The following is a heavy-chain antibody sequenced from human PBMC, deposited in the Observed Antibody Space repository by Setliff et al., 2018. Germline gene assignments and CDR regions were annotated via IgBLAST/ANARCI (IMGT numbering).Heavy chain of an antibody. V-gene: IGHV1-69*05. Sequence: GASVKVSCKASGYTFTGYYMHWVRQVPGQGLEWMGGIIPILGTTDYAQNFQGRVTITTDESTSSAYLETSNLRSEDTAVYYCASALIRRVAVAGKSQFDYWGQGTLVTDSS. CDR1: GYTFTGYY. CDR2: IIPILGTT. CDR3: ASALIRRVAVAGKSQFDY. J-gene: IGHJ4*01. D-gene: IGHD6-19*01.